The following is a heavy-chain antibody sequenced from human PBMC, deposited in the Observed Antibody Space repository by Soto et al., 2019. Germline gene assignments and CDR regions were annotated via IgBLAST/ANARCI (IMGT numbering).Heavy chain of an antibody. CDR3: ARGNTGYGNFDY. Sequence: DVQLVESGGGIVQPGGSLRLSCAASGFTVTSYWMHWVRQAPGKGLVWVSRTSPAGSSTYYADFVRGRFTISKDTAKNTLDLQINSLGAEDTAVYYCARGNTGYGNFDYWGQGTLVTVSS. CDR1: GFTVTSYW. CDR2: TSPAGSST. J-gene: IGHJ4*02. D-gene: IGHD5-12*01. V-gene: IGHV3-74*01.